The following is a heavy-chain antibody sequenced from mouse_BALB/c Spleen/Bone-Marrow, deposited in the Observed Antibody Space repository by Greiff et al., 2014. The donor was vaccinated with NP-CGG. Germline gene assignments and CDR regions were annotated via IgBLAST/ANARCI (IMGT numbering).Heavy chain of an antibody. D-gene: IGHD1-1*01. CDR2: IDPANGNT. CDR1: GFNIKDTY. J-gene: IGHJ3*01. V-gene: IGHV14-3*02. CDR3: ATYYYGSSWGFAY. Sequence: EVQLVESGAELVKPGASVKLSCTASGFNIKDTYMHWVKQRPEQGLEWIGRIDPANGNTKYDPKFQGKATITADTSSNTAYLQLSSLTSEDTAVYYCATYYYGSSWGFAYWGQGTLATVSA.